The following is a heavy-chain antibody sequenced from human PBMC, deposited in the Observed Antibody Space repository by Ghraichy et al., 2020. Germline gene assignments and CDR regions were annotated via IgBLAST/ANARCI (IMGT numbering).Heavy chain of an antibody. V-gene: IGHV3-53*01. CDR3: ARARPNYYDSLDWYFDL. CDR2: IYSGGST. Sequence: GGSLRLSCAASGFIVSSKYMSWVRQAPGKGLEWVSVIYSGGSTNYADSVKGRFTISRDNSKNTLYLQMNSLRAEDTAVYYCARARPNYYDSLDWYFDLWGRGTLVTVSS. CDR1: GFIVSSKY. D-gene: IGHD3-22*01. J-gene: IGHJ2*01.